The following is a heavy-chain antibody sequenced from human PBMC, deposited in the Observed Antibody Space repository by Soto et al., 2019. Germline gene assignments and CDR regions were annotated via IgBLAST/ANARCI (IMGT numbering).Heavy chain of an antibody. J-gene: IGHJ5*02. V-gene: IGHV5-51*01. CDR2: IYPGDSDT. D-gene: IGHD3-22*01. Sequence: GESLKISCKGSGYSFTSYWIGWVRQMPGKGLEWMGIIYPGDSDTRYSPSFQGQVTISADKSISTAYLQWSSLKASDTAMYYCARRTGNYYDSSGYYEDWFDPWGQGTLVTVSS. CDR1: GYSFTSYW. CDR3: ARRTGNYYDSSGYYEDWFDP.